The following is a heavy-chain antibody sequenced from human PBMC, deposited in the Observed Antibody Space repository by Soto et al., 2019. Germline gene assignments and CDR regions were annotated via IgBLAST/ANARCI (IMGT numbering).Heavy chain of an antibody. Sequence: QVQLVQSGAEVKKPGTSVKVSCKASGYTFTSNGISWVRQAPGQGREWMGWISTYNGNTNYAQKLQGRVTMTRDTSTSIDYMELRDLRSDDTAVYCCARDGYGDYGYWGQERLVTVSS. D-gene: IGHD4-17*01. V-gene: IGHV1-18*01. CDR2: ISTYNGNT. J-gene: IGHJ4*02. CDR1: GYTFTSNG. CDR3: ARDGYGDYGY.